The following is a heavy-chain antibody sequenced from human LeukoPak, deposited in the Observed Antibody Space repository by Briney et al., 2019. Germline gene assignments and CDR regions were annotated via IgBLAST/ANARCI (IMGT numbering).Heavy chain of an antibody. V-gene: IGHV1-18*01. CDR2: ISAYNGNT. CDR3: ARGGDKPYCSSTSCYIDY. D-gene: IGHD2-2*02. Sequence: ASVTVSCKASGYTFTSYGISWVRQAPGQGLEWMGWISAYNGNTNYAQKLQGRVTMTTDTSTSTAYMELRSLRSDDTAVYYCARGGDKPYCSSTSCYIDYWGQGTLVTVSS. CDR1: GYTFTSYG. J-gene: IGHJ4*02.